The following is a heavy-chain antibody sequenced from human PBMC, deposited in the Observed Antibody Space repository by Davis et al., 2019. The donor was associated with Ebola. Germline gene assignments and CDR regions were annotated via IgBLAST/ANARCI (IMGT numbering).Heavy chain of an antibody. CDR3: ARDFGREGYYYYYGMDV. V-gene: IGHV3-23*01. D-gene: IGHD3-10*01. CDR1: GFTFSSYS. Sequence: GGSLRLSCAASGFTFSSYSMNWVRQAPGKGLEWVSAISGSGGSTYYADSMKGRFTISRDNSKNTLYLQMNSLRAEDTGVYYCARDFGREGYYYYYGMDVWGQGTTVTVSS. J-gene: IGHJ6*02. CDR2: ISGSGGST.